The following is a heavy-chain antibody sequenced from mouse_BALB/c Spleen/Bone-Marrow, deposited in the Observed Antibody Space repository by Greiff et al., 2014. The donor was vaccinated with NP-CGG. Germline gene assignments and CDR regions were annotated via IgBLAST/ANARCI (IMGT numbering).Heavy chain of an antibody. V-gene: IGHV14-3*02. CDR1: GFNIKDTY. J-gene: IGHJ4*01. Sequence: VTLKESGAELVKPGASVKLSCTASGFNIKDTYMHWVKQRPEQGLEWIGRIDPANGNTKYDPKFQGKATITADTSSNTPYLQLSSLTSEDTAVNYCPRSYYAMDYWGQGTSVTVSS. CDR2: IDPANGNT. CDR3: PRSYYAMDY. D-gene: IGHD1-1*01.